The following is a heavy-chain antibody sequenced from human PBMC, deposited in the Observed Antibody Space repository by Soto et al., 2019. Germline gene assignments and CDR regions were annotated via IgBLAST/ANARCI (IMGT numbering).Heavy chain of an antibody. V-gene: IGHV3-30*03. J-gene: IGHJ4*02. D-gene: IGHD6-19*01. Sequence: QVQVVESGGGVVQPGRSLRLSCAASGFVFSNYGIHWVRQAPGKGLEWVAFISNDGSKKYYGDSVKGRFTISRDNSENTGYLQMTSLRPDATAVFYCARDVAMPSGLGLGYWGQGTLVTVSS. CDR1: GFVFSNYG. CDR3: ARDVAMPSGLGLGY. CDR2: ISNDGSKK.